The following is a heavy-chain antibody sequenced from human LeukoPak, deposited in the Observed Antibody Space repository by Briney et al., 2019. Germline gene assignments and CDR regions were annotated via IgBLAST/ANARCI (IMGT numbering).Heavy chain of an antibody. V-gene: IGHV1-46*01. CDR1: GYTFTSYY. J-gene: IGHJ4*02. Sequence: ASVKVSCKASGYTFTSYYMHWVRQAPGQGLEWMGIINPSGGSTSYAQKFQGRVTMTRDTSTSTVYMELSSLRSEDTAVYYCARDPYCSGGSCYPLFDYWGQGTLVTVSS. CDR2: INPSGGST. CDR3: ARDPYCSGGSCYPLFDY. D-gene: IGHD2-15*01.